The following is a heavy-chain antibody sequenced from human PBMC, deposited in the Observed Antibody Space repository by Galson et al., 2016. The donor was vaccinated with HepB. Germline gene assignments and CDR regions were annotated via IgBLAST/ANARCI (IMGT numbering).Heavy chain of an antibody. V-gene: IGHV3-33*08. CDR1: GFTFSTYA. J-gene: IGHJ4*02. D-gene: IGHD6-19*01. CDR3: ARERPDIAVAAFDY. CDR2: IWYDGNKK. Sequence: SLRLSCAASGFTFSTYAMSWVRQAPGKGLEWVALIWYDGNKKYYADSVKGRFTISRDNSKNTLYLQMNSLRAEDTAVYYCARERPDIAVAAFDYWGQGTLVTVSS.